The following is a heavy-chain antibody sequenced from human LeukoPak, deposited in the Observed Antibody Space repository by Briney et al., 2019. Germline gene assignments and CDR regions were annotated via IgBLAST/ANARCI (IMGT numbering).Heavy chain of an antibody. V-gene: IGHV4-34*01. CDR1: GGSFSGYY. Sequence: SETLSLTCAVYGGSFSGYYWSWIRQPPGKGLEWIGEINHSGSTNYNPSLKSRVTISVDTSKNQFSLKLSSVTAADTAVYYCARRAVDLFTIFGVYGMDVWGQGTTVTVSS. J-gene: IGHJ6*02. CDR2: INHSGST. D-gene: IGHD3-3*01. CDR3: ARRAVDLFTIFGVYGMDV.